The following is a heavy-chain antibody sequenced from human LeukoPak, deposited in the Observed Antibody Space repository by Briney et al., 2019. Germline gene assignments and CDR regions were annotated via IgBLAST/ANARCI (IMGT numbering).Heavy chain of an antibody. CDR3: ARDVGGAGSH. CDR2: IDEHGTTI. V-gene: IGHV3-74*01. J-gene: IGHJ4*02. CDR1: GFTFSRYW. Sequence: GESLRLSCAASGFTFSRYWMHRIRQAPGEGLVWVSRIDEHGTTIDYADSVRDRFTISRDNAKNTLYLHMNSLRAKDTAMYYCARDVGGAGSHWGQGSLVTVSS. D-gene: IGHD3-10*01.